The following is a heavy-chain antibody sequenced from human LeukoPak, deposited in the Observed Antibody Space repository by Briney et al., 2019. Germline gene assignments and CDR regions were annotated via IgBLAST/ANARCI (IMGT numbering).Heavy chain of an antibody. D-gene: IGHD3-10*01. Sequence: SETLSLTXAVSGYSISSGYYWGWIRQPPGKGLEWIGSIYHSGSTYYNPSLKSRVTISVDTSKNQFSLKLSSVTAADTAVYYCARRGLMVRGVSFDYWGQGTLVTVSS. CDR1: GYSISSGYY. V-gene: IGHV4-38-2*01. CDR3: ARRGLMVRGVSFDY. CDR2: IYHSGST. J-gene: IGHJ4*02.